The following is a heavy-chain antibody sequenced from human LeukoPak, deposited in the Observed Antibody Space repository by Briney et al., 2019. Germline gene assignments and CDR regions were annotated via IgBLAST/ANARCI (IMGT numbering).Heavy chain of an antibody. CDR1: GGSISSYY. Sequence: SETLSLTCTVSGGSISSYYWSWIRQPPGKGLERIGYIYYSGSTNYNPSLKSRVTISVDTSKNQFSLKLSSVTAADTAVYYCARHFHMGEASFFRDYFDYWGQGTLVTVSS. V-gene: IGHV4-59*08. CDR3: ARHFHMGEASFFRDYFDY. D-gene: IGHD3-16*01. J-gene: IGHJ4*02. CDR2: IYYSGST.